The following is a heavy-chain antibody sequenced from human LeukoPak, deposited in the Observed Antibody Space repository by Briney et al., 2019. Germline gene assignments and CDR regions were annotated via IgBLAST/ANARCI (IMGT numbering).Heavy chain of an antibody. Sequence: GGSLRLSCAASGFTFSDYYMSWIHQAPGKGLEWVSYISSSGSTIYYADSVKGRFTISRDNAKNSLYLQMNSLRAEDTAVYYCARDPTEMATAYFDYWGQGTLVTVPS. CDR3: ARDPTEMATAYFDY. CDR2: ISSSGSTI. J-gene: IGHJ4*02. D-gene: IGHD5-24*01. V-gene: IGHV3-11*04. CDR1: GFTFSDYY.